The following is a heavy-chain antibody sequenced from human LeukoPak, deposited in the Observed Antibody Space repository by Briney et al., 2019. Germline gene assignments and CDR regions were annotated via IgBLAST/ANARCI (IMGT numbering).Heavy chain of an antibody. CDR1: GYTFTGYY. D-gene: IGHD3-16*02. CDR3: ARGTSFRDYYYYYMDV. J-gene: IGHJ6*03. V-gene: IGHV1-2*02. Sequence: ASVKVSCKASGYTFTGYYMHWVRQAPGQGLEWMGWINPNSGGTNYAQKFQGRVTMTRDTSISTAYMELSRLRSDDTAVYYCARGTSFRDYYYYYMDVWGKGTTVTVSS. CDR2: INPNSGGT.